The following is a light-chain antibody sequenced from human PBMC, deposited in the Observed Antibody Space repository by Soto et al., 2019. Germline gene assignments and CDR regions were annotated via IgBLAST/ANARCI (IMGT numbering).Light chain of an antibody. Sequence: QSVLTQPASVSGSPGQSIAISCTGTRSDVGAYNYVSWYQQHPGKAPKLMISEVTNRPSGVSDRFSGSKSGNTASLPISGLQAEDEADYYCSSFTSRFTFVFGTGTKLTVL. CDR1: RSDVGAYNY. CDR2: EVT. CDR3: SSFTSRFTFV. V-gene: IGLV2-14*01. J-gene: IGLJ1*01.